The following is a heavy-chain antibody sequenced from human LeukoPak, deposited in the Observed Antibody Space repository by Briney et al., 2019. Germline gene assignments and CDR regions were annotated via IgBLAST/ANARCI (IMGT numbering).Heavy chain of an antibody. Sequence: SVKVSCKASGGTFSNYAISWVRQAPGQGLEWMGGIIPILGTRNYAQKFQDRVTITADESTSTAYMELSSLRFEDTAVYYCAKGYCSSTSCYTHDAFDIWGQGTMVTVSS. D-gene: IGHD2-2*02. V-gene: IGHV1-69*01. CDR2: IIPILGTR. J-gene: IGHJ3*02. CDR1: GGTFSNYA. CDR3: AKGYCSSTSCYTHDAFDI.